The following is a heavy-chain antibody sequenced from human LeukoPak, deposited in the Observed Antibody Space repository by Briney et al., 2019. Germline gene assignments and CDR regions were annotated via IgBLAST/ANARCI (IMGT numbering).Heavy chain of an antibody. CDR1: GFTFSDYY. CDR3: ARGTRPFMIYYYYGMDV. CDR2: ISSSGSTI. D-gene: IGHD3-16*01. J-gene: IGHJ6*02. V-gene: IGHV3-11*01. Sequence: GGSLRLSCAASGFTFSDYYMSWIRQAPGKGLEWASYISSSGSTIYYADSVKGRFTISRDNAKNSLYLQMNSLRAEDTAVYYCARGTRPFMIYYYYGMDVWGQGTTVTVSS.